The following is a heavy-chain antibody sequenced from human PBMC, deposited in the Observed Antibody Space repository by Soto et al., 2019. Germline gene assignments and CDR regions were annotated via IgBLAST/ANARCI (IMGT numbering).Heavy chain of an antibody. J-gene: IGHJ5*02. D-gene: IGHD4-17*01. CDR1: GGSVSIGDYL. V-gene: IGHV4-30-4*01. CDR3: ARARGGDSGDYASLFDR. Sequence: KASETLSLTCTVFGGSVSIGDYLWSWIRQRPGKGLEWIGYIHDSGNTYYNPSLKSRVTISLDTSKNQFSLKVTSMTAADTAVYFCARARGGDSGDYASLFDRWGQGNLVTVYS. CDR2: IHDSGNT.